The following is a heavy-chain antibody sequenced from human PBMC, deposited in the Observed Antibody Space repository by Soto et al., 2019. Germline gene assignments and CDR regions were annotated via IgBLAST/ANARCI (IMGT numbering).Heavy chain of an antibody. D-gene: IGHD3-10*01. V-gene: IGHV3-33*01. Sequence: GGSLRLSCAASGFTFSSYGMHWVRQAPGKGLEWVAVIWYDGSNKYYADSVKGRFTISRDNSKNTLYLQMNSLRAEDTAVYYCARDSPSSSLDYWGQGTLVTVSS. CDR3: ARDSPSSSLDY. J-gene: IGHJ4*02. CDR1: GFTFSSYG. CDR2: IWYDGSNK.